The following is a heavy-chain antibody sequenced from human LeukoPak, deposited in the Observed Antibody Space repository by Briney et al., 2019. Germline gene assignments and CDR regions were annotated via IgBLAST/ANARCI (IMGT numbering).Heavy chain of an antibody. D-gene: IGHD5-12*01. V-gene: IGHV3-15*01. CDR1: GFTFSNAW. Sequence: PGGSLRLSCTASGFTFSNAWMSWVRQAPGKGLEWVGRIKSKTDGGTTDYAAPVKGRFTISRDDSKNTLYLQMNSLKTEDTAVYYCTTAPGGVIVAKWHFQHWGQGTLVTVSS. CDR3: TTAPGGVIVAKWHFQH. J-gene: IGHJ1*01. CDR2: IKSKTDGGTT.